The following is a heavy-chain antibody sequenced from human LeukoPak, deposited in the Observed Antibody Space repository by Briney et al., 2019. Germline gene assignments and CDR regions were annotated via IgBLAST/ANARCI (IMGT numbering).Heavy chain of an antibody. CDR2: IYSGGST. V-gene: IGHV3-53*01. CDR3: ARTPFGAAAAGGVDY. D-gene: IGHD6-13*01. CDR1: GFTVSSNY. J-gene: IGHJ4*02. Sequence: PGGSLRLSCAASGFTVSSNYMSWVRQAPGKGLEWVSVIYSGGSTYYADSVKGRFTISRDNSKNTLYLQMNSLRAEDTAVYYCARTPFGAAAAGGVDYWGQGTLVTVSS.